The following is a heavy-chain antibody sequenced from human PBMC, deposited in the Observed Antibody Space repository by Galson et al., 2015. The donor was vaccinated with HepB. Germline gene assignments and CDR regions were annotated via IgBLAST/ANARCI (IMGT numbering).Heavy chain of an antibody. J-gene: IGHJ4*02. CDR3: ARGLRLGELFDY. CDR2: IDPGGITT. D-gene: IGHD1-7*01. CDR1: GYTFTNYQ. Sequence: SVKVSCKASGYTFTNYQIHWVQQAPGQGLEWMGVIDPGGITTRFAQKFQDRFTMTRDMPTSTVYMHLISLRSEDTAVYYCARGLRLGELFDYWGQGTLVTVAP. V-gene: IGHV1-46*01.